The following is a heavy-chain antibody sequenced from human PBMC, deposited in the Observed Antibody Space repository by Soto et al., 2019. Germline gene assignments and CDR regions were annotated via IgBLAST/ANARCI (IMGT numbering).Heavy chain of an antibody. V-gene: IGHV3-30*04. CDR3: ARDRDSSYFPPPYYFDS. Sequence: ESRGGVVQPGRSLRLSCAASAFTFRSYTMHWVRQAPGKGLEWVATISYDGSKTNYADSVRGRFTISRDNSKSTLFLQMDSLRPEDTAVYSCARDRDSSYFPPPYYFDSWGQGTLVTVSS. J-gene: IGHJ4*02. CDR2: ISYDGSKT. CDR1: AFTFRSYT. D-gene: IGHD4-4*01.